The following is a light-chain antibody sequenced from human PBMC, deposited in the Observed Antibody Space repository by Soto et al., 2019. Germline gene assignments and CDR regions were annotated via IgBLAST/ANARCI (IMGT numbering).Light chain of an antibody. J-gene: IGKJ5*01. CDR2: AAS. CDR1: QSISTW. CDR3: QQYNDYIT. Sequence: DTQMTQSPSTLSASIGDRVTITCRASQSISTWLAWYQQKPGKAPKLLIYAASTLENGVPTRFSGTGSETEFTLTVSSLQPDDSATYYCQQYNDYITFGQGTLLEVK. V-gene: IGKV1-5*01.